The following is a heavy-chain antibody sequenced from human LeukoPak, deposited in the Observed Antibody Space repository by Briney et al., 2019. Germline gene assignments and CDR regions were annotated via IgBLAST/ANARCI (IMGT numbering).Heavy chain of an antibody. Sequence: PGGSLRLSCAASGFTFRNYAMSWVRQAPGKGLEWVSAITGGGNSTYYADSVKGRFTISRDNAKNSLYLQMNSLRAEDTAVYYCARDAIWGGGNDYWGQGPLVTVSS. CDR1: GFTFRNYA. D-gene: IGHD3-16*01. CDR3: ARDAIWGGGNDY. J-gene: IGHJ4*02. CDR2: ITGGGNST. V-gene: IGHV3-23*01.